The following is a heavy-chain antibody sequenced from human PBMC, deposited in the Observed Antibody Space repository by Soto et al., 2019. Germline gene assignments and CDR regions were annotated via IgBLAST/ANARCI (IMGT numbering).Heavy chain of an antibody. CDR2: IKSKTDGGTT. D-gene: IGHD2-2*01. CDR3: TTDSVVVPAADSDY. Sequence: ESGGGLVKPGGSLRLSCAASGFTFSNAWMNWVRQAPGKGLEWVGRIKSKTDGGTTDYAAPVKGRFTISRDDSKNTLYLQMNSLKTEDTAVYYCTTDSVVVPAADSDYWGQGTLVTVSS. J-gene: IGHJ4*02. V-gene: IGHV3-15*07. CDR1: GFTFSNAW.